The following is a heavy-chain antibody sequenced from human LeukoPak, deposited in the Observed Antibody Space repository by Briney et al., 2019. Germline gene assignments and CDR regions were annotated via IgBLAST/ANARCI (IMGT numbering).Heavy chain of an antibody. D-gene: IGHD1-26*01. Sequence: GGSLRLSCAASGFTFSSYSMNWVRQAPGKGLEWLSYISGNGGVIQYADSVKGRFTISRDNAKNFLYLQMNSLRAEDTALYYCASGGIYYGAAFDFWGQGTLVAVSS. CDR3: ASGGIYYGAAFDF. CDR2: ISGNGGVI. J-gene: IGHJ4*02. V-gene: IGHV3-48*04. CDR1: GFTFSSYS.